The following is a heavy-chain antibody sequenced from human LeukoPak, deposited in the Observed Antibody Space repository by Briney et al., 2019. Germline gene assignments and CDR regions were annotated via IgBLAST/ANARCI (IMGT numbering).Heavy chain of an antibody. D-gene: IGHD1-26*01. CDR3: AKDVGKWESLHFFDY. CDR2: IGGSGAST. V-gene: IGHV3-23*01. CDR1: GFTFSTNA. J-gene: IGHJ4*02. Sequence: PGGSLRLSCAASGFTFSTNAMSWVRQAPGKGLEWISGIGGSGASTYYADSVTGRFTISRDNSRNTLYLQMNSLRGDDTAVYYCAKDVGKWESLHFFDYWGQGTLVTVSS.